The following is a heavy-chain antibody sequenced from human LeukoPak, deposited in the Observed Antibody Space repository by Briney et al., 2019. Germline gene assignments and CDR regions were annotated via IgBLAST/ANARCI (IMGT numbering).Heavy chain of an antibody. CDR2: IYYSGST. D-gene: IGHD5-24*01. Sequence: SETLSLTCTVSGGSISSYYWSWIRQPPGKGLEWIGYIYYSGSTNYNPSLKSRVTISVDTSKNQFSLKLSSVTAADTAVYYCARAEGIRDGYNYWGQGTLVTASS. V-gene: IGHV4-59*01. J-gene: IGHJ4*02. CDR3: ARAEGIRDGYNY. CDR1: GGSISSYY.